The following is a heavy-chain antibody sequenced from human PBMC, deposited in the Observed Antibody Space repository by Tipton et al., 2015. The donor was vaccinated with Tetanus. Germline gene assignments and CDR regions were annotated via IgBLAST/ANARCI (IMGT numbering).Heavy chain of an antibody. CDR2: ISSTSRYI. Sequence: SLRLSCEVSGFSFSNYKMNWVRQGPGRGLEWVSSISSTSRYINYADSVKGRFTISRDNAKNSLFLEMNTLRADDTAVYYCVSGSALDYWGQGPLIPVS. CDR3: VSGSALDY. J-gene: IGHJ4*02. D-gene: IGHD6-25*01. CDR1: GFSFSNYK. V-gene: IGHV3-21*01.